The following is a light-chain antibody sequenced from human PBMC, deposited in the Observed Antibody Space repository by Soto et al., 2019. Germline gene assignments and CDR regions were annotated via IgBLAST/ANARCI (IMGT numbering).Light chain of an antibody. CDR2: AVS. Sequence: QSALTQPASVSGSPGQSITISCTGTSSDVGGYNHVSWYQHSPGKAPKLVLFAVSDRPSGVSHRCSGSKSGNTASLTISGVQAEDEADYYCCSYTSLSTVVFGGGTKLTVL. J-gene: IGLJ2*01. V-gene: IGLV2-14*01. CDR3: CSYTSLSTVV. CDR1: SSDVGGYNH.